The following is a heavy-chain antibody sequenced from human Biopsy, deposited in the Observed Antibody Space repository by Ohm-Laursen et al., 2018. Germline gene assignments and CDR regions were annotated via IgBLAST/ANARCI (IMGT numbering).Heavy chain of an antibody. J-gene: IGHJ4*02. D-gene: IGHD4-17*01. CDR2: IGVDGRTI. Sequence: SLRLSCTASGFSFSTHAMHWVRQAPGRGLEWVSIIGVDGRTIYYADSVKGRFTISRDNSKNTLYLQMNSLRADDTAVYCCAKSGIGTVTRHFDLWGQGTLVTVSS. CDR3: AKSGIGTVTRHFDL. V-gene: IGHV3-23*01. CDR1: GFSFSTHA.